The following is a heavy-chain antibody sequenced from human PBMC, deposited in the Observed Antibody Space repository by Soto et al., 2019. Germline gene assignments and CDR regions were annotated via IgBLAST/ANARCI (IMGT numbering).Heavy chain of an antibody. CDR2: IYSGGST. J-gene: IGHJ4*02. Sequence: EVQLVESGGGLFKPGGSLRLSCAPSGFTASSNSMNWSGQPPGKGLEWVSVIYSGGSTYYADSVKGRFTISRDNSKNTLYLQMNSLRAEDTAVYSCVREGYAFDYWGQGTLVTVSS. D-gene: IGHD2-15*01. V-gene: IGHV3-66*01. CDR3: VREGYAFDY. CDR1: GFTASSNS.